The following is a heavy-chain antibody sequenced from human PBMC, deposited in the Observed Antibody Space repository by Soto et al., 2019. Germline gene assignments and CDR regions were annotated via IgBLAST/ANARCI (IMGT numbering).Heavy chain of an antibody. Sequence: SETLSLTCAVSGGSISSSNWWSWVRQPPGEGMEWIEEIYHSGSTNYNPSLKSRITISVAKSTNQFSLTLSSVTAAATAVSYCARAGSSYCIFDYWGQGTLVTVSS. V-gene: IGHV4-4*02. J-gene: IGHJ4*02. D-gene: IGHD2-15*01. CDR1: GGSISSSNW. CDR2: IYHSGST. CDR3: ARAGSSYCIFDY.